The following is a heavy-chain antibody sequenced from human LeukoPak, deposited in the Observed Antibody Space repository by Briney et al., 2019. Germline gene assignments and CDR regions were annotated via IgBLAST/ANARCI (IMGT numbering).Heavy chain of an antibody. CDR1: GGSISSSSYY. D-gene: IGHD3-9*01. J-gene: IGHJ4*02. CDR3: AGTIFDWLFPVDYFDY. V-gene: IGHV4-39*01. Sequence: SETLSLTCTVSGGSISSSSYYWGWIRQPPGKGLEWIGSIYYSGSTYYNPSLKSRVTISVDTSKNQFSLKLSSVTAADTAVYYCAGTIFDWLFPVDYFDYWGQGTLVTVSS. CDR2: IYYSGST.